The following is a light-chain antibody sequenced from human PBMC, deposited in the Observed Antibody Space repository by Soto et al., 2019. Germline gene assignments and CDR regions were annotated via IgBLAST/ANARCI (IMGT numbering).Light chain of an antibody. V-gene: IGLV2-11*01. CDR1: SSDVGGYNY. CDR3: CSYARSYAVV. CDR2: DVS. Sequence: QSALTQPRSVSGSPGQSVTISCTGTSSDVGGYNYVSWYQQHPGKAPKLMIYDVSKRPSGVPDRFSGSKSGNTASLTISGLQAEDEADYYCCSYARSYAVVFGGGTKVTVL. J-gene: IGLJ2*01.